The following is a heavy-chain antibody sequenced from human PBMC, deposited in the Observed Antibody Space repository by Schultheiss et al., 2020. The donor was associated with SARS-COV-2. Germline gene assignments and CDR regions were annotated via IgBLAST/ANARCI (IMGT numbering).Heavy chain of an antibody. CDR1: GFTFSDYY. Sequence: GGSLRLSCAASGFTFSDYYMSWIRQAPGKGLEWVSYISSSGSTIYYADSVKGRFTISRDNAKNSLYLQMNSLRAEDTAVYYCARSWNYGYYYHMDVWGQGTTVTVSS. D-gene: IGHD1-7*01. CDR2: ISSSGSTI. J-gene: IGHJ6*02. V-gene: IGHV3-11*04. CDR3: ARSWNYGYYYHMDV.